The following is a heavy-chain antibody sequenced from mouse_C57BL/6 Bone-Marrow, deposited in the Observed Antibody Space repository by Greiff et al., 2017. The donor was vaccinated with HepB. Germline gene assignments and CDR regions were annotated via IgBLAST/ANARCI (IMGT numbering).Heavy chain of an antibody. CDR2: ISNGGGST. J-gene: IGHJ4*01. CDR3: ARQKGYDAMDY. Sequence: EVQVVESGGGLVQPGGSLKLSCAASGFTFSDYYMYWVRQTPEKRLEWVAYISNGGGSTYYPDTVKGRFTISRDNAKNTLYLQMRRLKSEDTAMYYWARQKGYDAMDYWGQGTTVTVSS. V-gene: IGHV5-12*01. CDR1: GFTFSDYY.